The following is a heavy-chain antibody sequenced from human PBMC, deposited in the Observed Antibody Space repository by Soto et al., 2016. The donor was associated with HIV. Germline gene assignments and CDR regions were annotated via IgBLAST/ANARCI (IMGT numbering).Heavy chain of an antibody. J-gene: IGHJ4*02. D-gene: IGHD2-8*01. Sequence: EVQLVESGGGLVKPGGSLRLSCAASGFTFSNAWMSWVRQAPGKGLEWVGRIKSKTDGGTTDYAAPVKGRFTISRDDSKNTLYLQMNSLKTEDTAVYYCTTDPQWGPGDFDYWGQGTLVTVSS. CDR1: GFTFSNAW. CDR2: IKSKTDGGTT. V-gene: IGHV3-15*01. CDR3: TTDPQWGPGDFDY.